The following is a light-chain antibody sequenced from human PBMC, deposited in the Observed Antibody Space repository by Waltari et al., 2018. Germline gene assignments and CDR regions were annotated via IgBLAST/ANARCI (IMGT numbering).Light chain of an antibody. CDR2: GSS. Sequence: EIVLTQSPGTRPLSPGERATHSCRASQSVTNYYLAWYQQQPGQAPRLLIHGSSSRATGIPYRFSCTGSGTDFTLTITRLEPEDFAVYFCQHYGLPWTFGQWTKVEV. CDR1: QSVTNYY. V-gene: IGKV3-20*01. J-gene: IGKJ1*01. CDR3: QHYGLPWT.